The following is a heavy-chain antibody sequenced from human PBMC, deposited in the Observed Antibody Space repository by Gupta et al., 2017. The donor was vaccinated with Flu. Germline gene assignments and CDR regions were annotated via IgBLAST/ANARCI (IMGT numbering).Heavy chain of an antibody. D-gene: IGHD2-8*02. J-gene: IGHJ5*02. CDR2: IHDSGSS. CDR3: ARHGARRRAGGWWTANAYFDP. CDR1: SYY. Sequence: SYYWSWIRQPPGKGPEWIGYIHDSGSSNFNPSLRSRVTTSVDTSKNHFSLTVSSVTAADTAVYDCARHGARRRAGGWWTANAYFDPGGQGTLVTVSP. V-gene: IGHV4-59*08.